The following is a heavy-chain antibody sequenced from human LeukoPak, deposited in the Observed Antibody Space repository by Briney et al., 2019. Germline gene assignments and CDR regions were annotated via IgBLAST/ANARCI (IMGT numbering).Heavy chain of an antibody. J-gene: IGHJ4*02. CDR1: GFTFDDYA. V-gene: IGHV3-9*01. D-gene: IGHD3-22*01. CDR3: ARYYYDSSGGPDTFDY. Sequence: GGSLRLSCAASGFTFDDYAMHWVRQAPGKGLEWVSGISWNSGSIGYADSVKGRFTISRDNAKNSLYLQMNSLRAEDTAVYYCARYYYDSSGGPDTFDYWGQGTLVTVSS. CDR2: ISWNSGSI.